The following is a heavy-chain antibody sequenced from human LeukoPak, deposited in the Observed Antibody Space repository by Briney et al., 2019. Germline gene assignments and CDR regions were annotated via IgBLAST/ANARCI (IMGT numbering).Heavy chain of an antibody. CDR2: IYHTGST. Sequence: SQTLSLTCGVSGGSISSGLYSWSWIRRPLGKGLEWIGYIYHTGSTYYNPSLKSRVTISVDTSKNQFSLRLSSVTAADTAVYYCARLQYCSGTSCYWFDPWGQGTLVTVSS. CDR3: ARLQYCSGTSCYWFDP. CDR1: GGSISSGLYS. D-gene: IGHD2-2*01. J-gene: IGHJ5*02. V-gene: IGHV4-30-2*01.